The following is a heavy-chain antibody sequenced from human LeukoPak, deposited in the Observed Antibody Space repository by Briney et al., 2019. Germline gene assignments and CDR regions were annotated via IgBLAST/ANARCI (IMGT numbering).Heavy chain of an antibody. CDR2: IDSSGSA. J-gene: IGHJ6*03. CDR1: GGSITNYY. V-gene: IGHV4-4*07. Sequence: SETLSLTCTVSGGSITNYYWSWVRHPARKGLEWLGRIDSSGSANYMSSFKGRVTMSVDTTNNRFSLHLSSVTAADTAVYFCARGRETYYYYYYMDVWGKGTTVTVSS. CDR3: ARGRETYYYYYYMDV.